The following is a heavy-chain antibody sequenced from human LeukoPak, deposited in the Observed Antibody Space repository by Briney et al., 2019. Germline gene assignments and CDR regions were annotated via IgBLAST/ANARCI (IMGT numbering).Heavy chain of an antibody. CDR2: IYYSGST. V-gene: IGHV4-59*01. J-gene: IGHJ6*03. CDR3: ARGDFCSKSNCYLRPMVV. Sequence: SETLSLTCSVSGGSISDYYWNWIRQPPGKGLEWIGYIYYSGSTTYNPSLKSRVTMSVDTAKNQFSLKARSVTAADTAVYYCARGDFCSKSNCYLRPMVVWGKGTTVTVSS. D-gene: IGHD3-3*01. CDR1: GGSISDYY.